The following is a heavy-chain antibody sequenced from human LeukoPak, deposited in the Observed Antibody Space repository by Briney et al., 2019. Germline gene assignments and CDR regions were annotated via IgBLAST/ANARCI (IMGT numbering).Heavy chain of an antibody. CDR1: GGSISSSSYY. Sequence: PSETLSLTCTVSGGSISSSSYYWGWIRQPPGKGLEWIGSIYYSGSTYYNPSLKSRVTISVDTSKNQFSLKLSSVTAADTAVYYCARDRYIAADGYWYFDLWGRGTLVTVSS. J-gene: IGHJ2*01. D-gene: IGHD6-13*01. CDR2: IYYSGST. V-gene: IGHV4-39*07. CDR3: ARDRYIAADGYWYFDL.